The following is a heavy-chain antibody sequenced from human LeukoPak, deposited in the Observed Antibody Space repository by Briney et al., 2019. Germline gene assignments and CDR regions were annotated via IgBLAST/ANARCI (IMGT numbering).Heavy chain of an antibody. CDR2: ISSSSSNI. D-gene: IGHD6-13*01. CDR3: ARGSRYGKLSSSWSDY. J-gene: IGHJ4*02. CDR1: GFTFSSDS. Sequence: GGTLRLSCAASGFTFSSDSTNGVRQTPRKGVEGVSCISSSSSNIYYADSVKGRFTISRDNAKNSLYLQMNSLRAEDTAVYYCARGSRYGKLSSSWSDYWGQGTLVTVSS. V-gene: IGHV3-48*01.